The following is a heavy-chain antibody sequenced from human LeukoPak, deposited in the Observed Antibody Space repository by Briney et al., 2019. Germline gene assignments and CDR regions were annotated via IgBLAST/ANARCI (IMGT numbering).Heavy chain of an antibody. CDR1: GGSFSGYY. CDR2: INHSGSS. Sequence: SETLSLTCAVYGGSFSGYYWTWIRQPPGKGLEWIGEINHSGSSNYNPSLKSRVTISLDTSKNQFSLRLSSVTAADTAVYYCASSYNRVELLYYWGQGTLVTVSS. J-gene: IGHJ4*02. D-gene: IGHD3-10*01. CDR3: ASSYNRVELLYY. V-gene: IGHV4-34*01.